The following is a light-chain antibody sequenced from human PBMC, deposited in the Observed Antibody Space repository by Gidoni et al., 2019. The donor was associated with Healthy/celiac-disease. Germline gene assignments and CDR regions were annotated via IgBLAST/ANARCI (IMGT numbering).Light chain of an antibody. Sequence: IGLTQSPGPLSLSPGERATLSCRASQSVSSSYLAWYQQKPGQAPRLLIYGASSRATGIPDRFSGSGSGTDFTLTISRLEPEEVAVYYCQQYGSSLRTFGGGTKVEIK. J-gene: IGKJ4*02. CDR1: QSVSSSY. V-gene: IGKV3-20*01. CDR2: GAS. CDR3: QQYGSSLRT.